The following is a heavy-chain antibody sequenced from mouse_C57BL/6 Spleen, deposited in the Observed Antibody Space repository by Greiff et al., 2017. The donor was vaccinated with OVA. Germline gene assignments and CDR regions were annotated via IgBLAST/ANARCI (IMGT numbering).Heavy chain of an antibody. CDR1: GYTFTSYW. CDR2: IHPNSGST. CDR3: AFACGDRWIFDD. V-gene: IGHV1-64*01. D-gene: IGHD1-1*02. J-gene: IGHJ2*01. Sequence: QVQLQQPGAELVKPGASVKLSCKASGYTFTSYWMHWVKQRPGQGLEWIGMIHPNSGSTNYNEKFKSKATLTVDKSSSTAYMQLSSLTSEDSAVYYCAFACGDRWIFDDWGQGTTLTVSS.